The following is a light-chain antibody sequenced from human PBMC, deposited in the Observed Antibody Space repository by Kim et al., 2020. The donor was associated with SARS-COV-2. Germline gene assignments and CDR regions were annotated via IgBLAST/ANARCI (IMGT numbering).Light chain of an antibody. V-gene: IGLV2-8*01. J-gene: IGLJ3*02. CDR1: RSDVGGYNY. CDR3: SSYAGTDNLL. Sequence: GQSVTTSSTGTRSDVGGYNYIPWYQQPPGKAPKPIIYEVTKRPSGVPARFSGSKSGNTASLTVSGLQAEDEADYYCSSYAGTDNLLFGGGTQLTV. CDR2: EVT.